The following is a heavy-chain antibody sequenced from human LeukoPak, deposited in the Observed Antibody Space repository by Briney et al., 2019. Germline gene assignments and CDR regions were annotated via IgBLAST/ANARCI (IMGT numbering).Heavy chain of an antibody. V-gene: IGHV3-9*01. Sequence: GGSLRLSCAASGFTVSSNYMSWVRQAPGKGLEWVSGISWNSGSIGYADSVKGRFTISRDNAKNSLYLQMNSLRAEDTALYYCAKERGIAVAGTSRYFDYWGQGTLVTVSS. CDR1: GFTVSSNY. D-gene: IGHD6-19*01. CDR2: ISWNSGSI. J-gene: IGHJ4*02. CDR3: AKERGIAVAGTSRYFDY.